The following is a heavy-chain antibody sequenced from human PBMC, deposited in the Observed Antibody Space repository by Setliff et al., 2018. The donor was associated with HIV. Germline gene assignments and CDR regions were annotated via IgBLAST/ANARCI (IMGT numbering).Heavy chain of an antibody. J-gene: IGHJ6*03. CDR2: INHSGRT. CDR1: GGSFSVYY. D-gene: IGHD2-8*01. V-gene: IGHV4-34*01. CDR3: ARGARLLTGYADRWDYYYMRI. Sequence: SETLSLTCAVSGGSFSVYYWRWIRQPPGKGLEWIGEINHSGRTNYNPSLKSRITISVDTSKDQFSLKLSSVTAADTAAYYCARGARLLTGYADRWDYYYMRIWGKGTTVTVSS.